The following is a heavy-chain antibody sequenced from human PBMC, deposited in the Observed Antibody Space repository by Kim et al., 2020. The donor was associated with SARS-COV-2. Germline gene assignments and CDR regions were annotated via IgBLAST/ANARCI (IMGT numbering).Heavy chain of an antibody. J-gene: IGHJ5*02. CDR1: GYTFTSYA. V-gene: IGHV1-3*01. Sequence: ASVKVSCKASGYTFTSYAMHWVRQAPGQRLEWMGWINAGNGNTKYSQKFQGRVTITRDTSASTAYMELSSLRSEDTAVYYCARDKDYYDSSTSQNWFDPWGQGTLVTVSS. D-gene: IGHD3-22*01. CDR3: ARDKDYYDSSTSQNWFDP. CDR2: INAGNGNT.